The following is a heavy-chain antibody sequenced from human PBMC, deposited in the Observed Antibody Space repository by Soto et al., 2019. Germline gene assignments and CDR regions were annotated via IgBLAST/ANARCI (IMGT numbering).Heavy chain of an antibody. CDR3: ARHETLHDVYDY. Sequence: PSETLSLTCTVSGDSISSYYWSWIRQPPGKGLEWIGYIHYSGSTNYNPSLKSRVTISVDTSKNQFSLRLSSVTAADTAVYYCARHETLHDVYDYRGQGTPDTGSS. CDR1: GDSISSYY. V-gene: IGHV4-59*08. J-gene: IGHJ4*02. CDR2: IHYSGST. D-gene: IGHD5-12*01.